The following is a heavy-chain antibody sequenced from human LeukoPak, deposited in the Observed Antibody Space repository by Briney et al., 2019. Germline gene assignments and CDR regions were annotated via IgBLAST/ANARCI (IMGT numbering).Heavy chain of an antibody. Sequence: PGGSLRFSCAASGFTFRSYAMSWVRQAPGKGLEWVSTISGSGYSTFYADSVKGRFTISRDNSKNTLYLQMNSLRAEDTAVYYCAKHYGDFVHYFFDYWGQGTLVTVSS. D-gene: IGHD4-17*01. CDR3: AKHYGDFVHYFFDY. CDR2: ISGSGYST. V-gene: IGHV3-23*01. J-gene: IGHJ4*02. CDR1: GFTFRSYA.